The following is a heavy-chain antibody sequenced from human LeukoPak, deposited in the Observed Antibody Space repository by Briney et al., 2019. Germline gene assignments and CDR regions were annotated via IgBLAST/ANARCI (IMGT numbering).Heavy chain of an antibody. CDR2: ISSSGSTI. CDR3: AELGITMIGGV. J-gene: IGHJ6*04. CDR1: GFTFSSCA. Sequence: GGSLRLSCAASGFTFSSCAMSWVRQAPGKGLEWVSYISSSGSTIYYADSVKGRFTISRDNAKNSLYLQMNSLRAEDTAVYYCAELGITMIGGVWGKGTTVTISS. D-gene: IGHD3-10*02. V-gene: IGHV3-48*03.